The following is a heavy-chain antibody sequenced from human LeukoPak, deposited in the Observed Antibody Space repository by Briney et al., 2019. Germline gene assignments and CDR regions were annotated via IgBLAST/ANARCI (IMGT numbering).Heavy chain of an antibody. V-gene: IGHV1-2*06. Sequence: ASVKVSCKASGYTFTGNYMHWVRQAPGQGLEWMGRINPNSGGTNYAQKFQGRVTMTRDTSISTAYMELSRLRSDDTAVYYCARERALASGLRVFGYWGQGTLVTVSS. J-gene: IGHJ4*02. CDR1: GYTFTGNY. CDR3: ARERALASGLRVFGY. CDR2: INPNSGGT. D-gene: IGHD3-10*02.